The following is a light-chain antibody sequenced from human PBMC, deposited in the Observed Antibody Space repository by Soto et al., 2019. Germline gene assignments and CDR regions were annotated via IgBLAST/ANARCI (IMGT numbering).Light chain of an antibody. CDR1: EDIRND. Sequence: AIQMTQSPSSLSASVGDRVTITCRASEDIRNDLGWYQQKPGKAPQLLIFASSSLQSGVPSRFSGSGSGTDFTLTISSLQPEDFASYYCLQDYNYPYTFGQGTKLEIK. CDR3: LQDYNYPYT. CDR2: ASS. J-gene: IGKJ2*01. V-gene: IGKV1-6*01.